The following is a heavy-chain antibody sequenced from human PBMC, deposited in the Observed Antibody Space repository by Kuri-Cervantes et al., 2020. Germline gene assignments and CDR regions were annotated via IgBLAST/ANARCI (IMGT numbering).Heavy chain of an antibody. CDR2: ISDTGSDK. Sequence: GESLKISCAASGFAFSDFYVGWVRQAPGRGLEWVSYISDTGSDKYYAESVEGRFTISRDNAKNPLHLQMDSLRAEDTAVYFCARCLWRGYNLFDYWGQGTLVTVSS. J-gene: IGHJ4*02. V-gene: IGHV3-11*04. CDR1: GFAFSDFY. CDR3: ARCLWRGYNLFDY. D-gene: IGHD3-3*01.